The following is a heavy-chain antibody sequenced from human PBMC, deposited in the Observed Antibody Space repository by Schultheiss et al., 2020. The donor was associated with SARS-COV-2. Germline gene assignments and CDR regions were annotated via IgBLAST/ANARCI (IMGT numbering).Heavy chain of an antibody. D-gene: IGHD5-24*01. CDR3: ARDLEAFDI. V-gene: IGHV4-34*01. Sequence: SETLSLTCTVSGGSISSYYWSWIRQPPGKGLEWIGEINHSGSTNYNPSLKSRVTISVDTSKNQFSLKLSSVTAADTAVYYCARDLEAFDIWGQGTMVTVSS. CDR1: GGSISSYY. J-gene: IGHJ3*02. CDR2: INHSGST.